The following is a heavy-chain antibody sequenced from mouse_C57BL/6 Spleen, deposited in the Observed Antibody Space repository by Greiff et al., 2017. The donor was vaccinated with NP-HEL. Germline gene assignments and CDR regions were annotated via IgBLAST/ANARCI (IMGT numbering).Heavy chain of an antibody. CDR2: IDPEDGAT. Sequence: EVQLQESGAELVKPGASVKLSCTASGFNITDYYMHWVKQRTEQGLEWIGRIDPEDGATKYAPKFPGKATITADTSSNTAYLQLSSLTSEDTAVYYCARGDYYGSSHWYFDVWGTGTTVTVSS. V-gene: IGHV14-2*01. J-gene: IGHJ1*03. D-gene: IGHD1-1*01. CDR1: GFNITDYY. CDR3: ARGDYYGSSHWYFDV.